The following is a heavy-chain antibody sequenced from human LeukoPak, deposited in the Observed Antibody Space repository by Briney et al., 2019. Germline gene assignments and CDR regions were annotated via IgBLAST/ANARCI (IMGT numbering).Heavy chain of an antibody. CDR3: AKSLAAAGPEGIDC. Sequence: GGSLRLSCAAPGFTFSSYWMHWVRQAPGKGLVWVSRINSDGSSTSYADSVKGRFTISRDNAKNSLYLQMNSLKPEDMAVYYCAKSLAAAGPEGIDCWGQGTLVSVSS. V-gene: IGHV3-74*01. D-gene: IGHD6-13*01. CDR1: GFTFSSYW. J-gene: IGHJ4*02. CDR2: INSDGSST.